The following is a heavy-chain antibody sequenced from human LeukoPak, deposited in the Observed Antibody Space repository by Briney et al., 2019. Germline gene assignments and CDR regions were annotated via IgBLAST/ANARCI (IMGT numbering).Heavy chain of an antibody. V-gene: IGHV4-59*12. CDR3: ARDRGDDTKDAFDI. D-gene: IGHD3-22*01. J-gene: IGHJ3*02. CDR1: GGSISSYY. CDR2: IYYSGST. Sequence: SETLSLTCTVSGGSISSYYWSWIRQPPGKGLEWIGYIYYSGSTNYNPSLKSRVTISVDTSKNQFSLKLSSVTAADTAVYYCARDRGDDTKDAFDIWGQGTMVTVSS.